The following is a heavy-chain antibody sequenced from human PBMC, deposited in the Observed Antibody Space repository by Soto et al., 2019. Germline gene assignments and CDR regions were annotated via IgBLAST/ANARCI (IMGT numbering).Heavy chain of an antibody. CDR1: GDSYTSYY. CDR2: INPSGGST. CDR3: ARGPSDSSSSLGWLDP. V-gene: IGHV1-46*03. J-gene: IGHJ5*02. Sequence: SAKVCWKECGDSYTSYYMRWVRQAPGQWLEWMGIINPSGGSTSYAQKFQGRVTMTRDTSTSTVYMELSSLRSEDTAVYYCARGPSDSSSSLGWLDPWGQGTLVTVSS. D-gene: IGHD6-6*01.